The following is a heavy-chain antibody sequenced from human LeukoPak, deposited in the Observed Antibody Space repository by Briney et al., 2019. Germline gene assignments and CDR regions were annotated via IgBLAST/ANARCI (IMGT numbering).Heavy chain of an antibody. V-gene: IGHV3-7*01. Sequence: WMSWVXXXPGKGLEWVANIKQDGSEKYYVDSVKGRFTISRDNAKNSLYLQMNSLRAEDTAVYYCARGGGWPYFDYWGQGTLVTVSS. CDR2: IKQDGSEK. D-gene: IGHD6-19*01. CDR3: ARGGGWPYFDY. CDR1: W. J-gene: IGHJ4*02.